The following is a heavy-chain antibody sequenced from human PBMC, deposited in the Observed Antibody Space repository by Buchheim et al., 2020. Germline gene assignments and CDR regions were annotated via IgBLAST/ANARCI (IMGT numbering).Heavy chain of an antibody. CDR3: AKDASGRSGYPAY. CDR1: GFTFSSYG. J-gene: IGHJ4*02. V-gene: IGHV3-30*02. D-gene: IGHD3-22*01. Sequence: QVQLVESGGGVVQPGRSLRLSCAASGFTFSSYGMHWVRQAPGKGLEWVVFIRYDGSNKYYADSVKGRCTISRDNSKNTLYLQMNGLRAEDTAVYYCAKDASGRSGYPAYWGQGTL. CDR2: IRYDGSNK.